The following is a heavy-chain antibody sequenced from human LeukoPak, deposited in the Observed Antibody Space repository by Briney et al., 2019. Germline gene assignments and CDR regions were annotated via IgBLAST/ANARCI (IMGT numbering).Heavy chain of an antibody. CDR3: AGGRGASYYDY. CDR2: IKSDGSIT. Sequence: GGSLGLSCAASAFTFSSYWMHWVRQAPGKGLVWVSRIKSDGSITTYADSVKGRFTISRDNAKNTLYLQMNSLRAEVTALYYCAGGRGASYYDYWGQGTLVTVSS. J-gene: IGHJ4*02. D-gene: IGHD4/OR15-4a*01. V-gene: IGHV3-74*01. CDR1: AFTFSSYW.